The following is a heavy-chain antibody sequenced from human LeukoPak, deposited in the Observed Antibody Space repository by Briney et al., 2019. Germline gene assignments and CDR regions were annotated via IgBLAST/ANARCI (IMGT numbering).Heavy chain of an antibody. CDR1: GFTVSSNY. J-gene: IGHJ4*02. V-gene: IGHV3-53*01. CDR3: ARQLTPYYFDY. Sequence: GGSLRLSCAASGFTVSSNYMSWVRQAPGQGLEWVSVIYSGGSTYYADSVKGRFTISGDNSKNTLYLQMNSLRAEDTAVYYCARQLTPYYFDYWGQGTLVTVSS. CDR2: IYSGGST. D-gene: IGHD6-13*01.